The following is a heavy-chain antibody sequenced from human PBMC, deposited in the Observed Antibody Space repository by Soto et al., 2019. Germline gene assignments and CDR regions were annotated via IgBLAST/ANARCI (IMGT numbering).Heavy chain of an antibody. V-gene: IGHV5-51*01. CDR1: GYSLTNYW. J-gene: IGHJ3*02. CDR2: IYSGDSNT. Sequence: GEPLKISCKGSGYSLTNYWIGWVRQFPGKGLEWMGIIYSGDSNTRYSPSFQGQATISVDKSINTAYLQWNSLKASDTAMYYCARMKYPPEPFYIWGQGTMVTVSS. D-gene: IGHD2-2*02. CDR3: ARMKYPPEPFYI.